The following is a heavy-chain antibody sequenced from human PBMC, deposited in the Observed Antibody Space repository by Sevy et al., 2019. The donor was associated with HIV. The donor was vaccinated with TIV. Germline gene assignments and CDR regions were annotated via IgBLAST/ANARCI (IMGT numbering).Heavy chain of an antibody. CDR2: IFRSGGVT. J-gene: IGHJ3*02. CDR3: AGGRYDSSGSFDAFDI. D-gene: IGHD3-22*01. V-gene: IGHV3-23*01. Sequence: GGSLRLSCAASGFTFSNYAMNWVRQAPGKGLEWVSTIFRSGGVTYYADSVKGRCTNSRDNFKNTLSLQMHSLRAEDTAVYYCAGGRYDSSGSFDAFDIWGQGTMVTVSS. CDR1: GFTFSNYA.